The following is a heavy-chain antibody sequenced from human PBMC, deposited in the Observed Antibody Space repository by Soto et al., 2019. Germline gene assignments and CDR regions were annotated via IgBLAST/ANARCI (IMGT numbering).Heavy chain of an antibody. Sequence: ASVKVSCKASGYTFTSYGISWVRQAPGQGLEWMGWISAYNGNTNYAQKLQGRVTMTTDTSTSTAYMELRSLGSDDTAVYYCARDSPYSSSWYSVLLDYWGQGTLVTVSS. CDR1: GYTFTSYG. V-gene: IGHV1-18*01. CDR3: ARDSPYSSSWYSVLLDY. D-gene: IGHD6-13*01. CDR2: ISAYNGNT. J-gene: IGHJ4*02.